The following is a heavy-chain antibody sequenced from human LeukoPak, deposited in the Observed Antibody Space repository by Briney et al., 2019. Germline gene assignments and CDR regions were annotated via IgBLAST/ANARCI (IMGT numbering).Heavy chain of an antibody. Sequence: GGSLRLSCAASGFSFSNYWMSWVRQAPGKGLEGVAHIKQDGGEKYYVDFVKGRFTVSRDNAKNSLYPQMNSLRAEDTAVYYCARDGDDYINYDGYFDYWGQGTLVTVSS. CDR3: ARDGDDYINYDGYFDY. CDR1: GFSFSNYW. V-gene: IGHV3-7*01. CDR2: IKQDGGEK. J-gene: IGHJ4*02. D-gene: IGHD4-11*01.